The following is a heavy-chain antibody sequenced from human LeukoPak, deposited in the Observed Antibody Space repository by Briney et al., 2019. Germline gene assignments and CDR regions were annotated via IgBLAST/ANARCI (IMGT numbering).Heavy chain of an antibody. J-gene: IGHJ4*02. CDR3: AKGMGGSGSYYTFDY. D-gene: IGHD3-10*01. CDR2: IYSGGST. CDR1: GFTVSSNY. V-gene: IGHV3-53*01. Sequence: GGSLRLSCAASGFTVSSNYMSWVRQAPGKGLEWVSVIYSGGSTYYADSVKGRFTISRDNSKNTLYLQMNSLRAEDTAVYYCAKGMGGSGSYYTFDYWGQGTLVTVSS.